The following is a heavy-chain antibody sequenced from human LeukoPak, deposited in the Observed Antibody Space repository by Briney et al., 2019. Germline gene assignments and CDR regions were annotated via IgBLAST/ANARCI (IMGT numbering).Heavy chain of an antibody. CDR1: GFTFSSYG. D-gene: IGHD4-11*01. V-gene: IGHV3-33*06. J-gene: IGHJ3*02. CDR2: IWYDGSNK. CDR3: AKDFHTVTAYAFDI. Sequence: GGSLRLSCAASGFTFSSYGMHWVRQAPGKGLQWVAVIWYDGSNKYYADSVKGRFTISRDNSKNTLYLQMNSLRAEDTAVYYCAKDFHTVTAYAFDIWGQGTMVTVSS.